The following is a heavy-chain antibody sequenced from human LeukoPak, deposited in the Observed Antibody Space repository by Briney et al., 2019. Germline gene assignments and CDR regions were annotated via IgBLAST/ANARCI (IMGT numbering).Heavy chain of an antibody. J-gene: IGHJ4*02. CDR3: ASNGYSSGWYYR. V-gene: IGHV3-21*01. Sequence: PGGSLRLSCAASGFTFSSYSMNWVRQAPGKGLEWVSSISSSSSYIYYADSVKGRFTISRDNAKNSLYLQMSSLRAEDTAVYYCASNGYSSGWYYRWGQGTLVTVSS. CDR1: GFTFSSYS. CDR2: ISSSSSYI. D-gene: IGHD6-19*01.